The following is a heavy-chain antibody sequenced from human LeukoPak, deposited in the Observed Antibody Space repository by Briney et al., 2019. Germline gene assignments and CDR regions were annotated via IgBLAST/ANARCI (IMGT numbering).Heavy chain of an antibody. J-gene: IGHJ4*02. D-gene: IGHD6-13*01. Sequence: GGSLRLSCAASGFTFSSYEMNWVRQARGKGLEWVSYISSSGSTIYYADSVKGRFTISRDNAKNSLYLQMNSLRAEDTAVYYCARVGGIAAGSYWGQGTLVTVSS. CDR1: GFTFSSYE. CDR2: ISSSGSTI. V-gene: IGHV3-48*03. CDR3: ARVGGIAAGSY.